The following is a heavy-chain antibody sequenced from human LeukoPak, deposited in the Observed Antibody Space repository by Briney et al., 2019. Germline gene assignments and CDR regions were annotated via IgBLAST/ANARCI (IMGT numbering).Heavy chain of an antibody. V-gene: IGHV1-69*13. CDR2: IIPIFGTA. Sequence: GASVKVSCKASGGTFSSYAISWVRQAPGQGLEWMGGIIPIFGTANYAQKFQGRVTITADESTSTAYMELSSLRSEDTAVYYCARGRFQLWPHYYFDYWGQGTLVTVSS. D-gene: IGHD5-18*01. J-gene: IGHJ4*02. CDR1: GGTFSSYA. CDR3: ARGRFQLWPHYYFDY.